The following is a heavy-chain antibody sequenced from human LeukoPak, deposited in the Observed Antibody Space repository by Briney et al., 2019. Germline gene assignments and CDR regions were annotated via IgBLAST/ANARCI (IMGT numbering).Heavy chain of an antibody. V-gene: IGHV7-4-1*02. CDR2: INTNTGNP. J-gene: IGHJ6*03. D-gene: IGHD2-15*01. CDR1: GYTFTSYA. CDR3: ARGWWPSHRYYYYYMDV. Sequence: GASVKVSCKASGYTFTSYATNWVRQAPGQGLEWMGWINTNTGNPTYAQGFTGRFVFSLDTSVSTAYLQISSLKAEDTAVYYCARGWWPSHRYYYYYMDVWGKGTTVTVSS.